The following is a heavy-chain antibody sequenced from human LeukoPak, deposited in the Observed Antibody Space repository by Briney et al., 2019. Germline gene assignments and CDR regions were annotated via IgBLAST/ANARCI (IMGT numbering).Heavy chain of an antibody. V-gene: IGHV3-23*03. J-gene: IGHJ4*02. D-gene: IGHD3-9*01. Sequence: GGSLRLSCAASGFTFSSYAMSWVRQAPGKGLEWVSSIYAGSNTYYADYVKGRFTISRDNSKNTLFLRMNSLRADDTAVYYCAKVLSLRHFDWVLYIDHWGQGTLVTVSS. CDR2: IYAGSNT. CDR1: GFTFSSYA. CDR3: AKVLSLRHFDWVLYIDH.